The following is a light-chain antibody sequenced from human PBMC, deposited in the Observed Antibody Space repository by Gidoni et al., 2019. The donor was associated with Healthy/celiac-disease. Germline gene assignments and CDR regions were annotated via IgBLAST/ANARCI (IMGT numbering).Light chain of an antibody. J-gene: IGLJ2*01. CDR2: YDS. V-gene: IGLV3-21*03. Sequence: SSVLTQPPSVAVAPGKTARITCGGNNIGSKSVHWYQQKPGQAPVLVLSYDSDRPSGIPERFFGSNSGNTATLPISRVAAGDEADYYCQVWDSSSDHAVFGGGTKLTVL. CDR1: NIGSKS. CDR3: QVWDSSSDHAV.